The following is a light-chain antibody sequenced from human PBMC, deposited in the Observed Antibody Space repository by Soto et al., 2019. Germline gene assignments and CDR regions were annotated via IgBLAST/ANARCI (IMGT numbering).Light chain of an antibody. J-gene: IGLJ2*01. CDR2: GNS. CDR3: QSNESSLSGNEV. CDR1: SSNIGAGYD. V-gene: IGLV1-40*01. Sequence: QSVLTQPPSVSGAPGQRVTISCTGSSSNIGAGYDVHWYQQLPGTAPKLLIYGNSNRPSGVPDRFSGSKSGTSASLAITGLRAEDEAEYYCQSNESSLSGNEVFGGGTKVTVL.